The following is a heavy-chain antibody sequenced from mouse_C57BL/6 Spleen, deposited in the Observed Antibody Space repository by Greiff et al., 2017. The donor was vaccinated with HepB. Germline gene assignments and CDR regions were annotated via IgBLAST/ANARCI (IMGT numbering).Heavy chain of an antibody. Sequence: VQLQQSGPELVKPGASVKISCKASGYAFSSSWMNWVKQRPGKGLEWIGRISPGDGDTNYNGKFKGKATLTEDKSSSTAYMQLSSLTSEDSAVYFCARLDDYARLGDWGQGTLVTVSA. CDR2: ISPGDGDT. CDR1: GYAFSSSW. V-gene: IGHV1-82*01. CDR3: ARLDDYARLGD. D-gene: IGHD2-4*01. J-gene: IGHJ3*01.